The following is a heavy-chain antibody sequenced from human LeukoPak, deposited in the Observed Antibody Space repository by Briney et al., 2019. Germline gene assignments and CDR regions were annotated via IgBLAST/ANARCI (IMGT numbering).Heavy chain of an antibody. Sequence: SVKVSCKASGYTFTGYYMHWVRQAPGQGLEWMGGIIPIFGTANYAQKFQGRVTITADESTSTAYMELSSLRSEDTAVYYCARIKLGTYYGSGSYEAFDPWGQGTLVTVSS. CDR1: GYTFTGYY. V-gene: IGHV1-69*13. J-gene: IGHJ5*02. CDR3: ARIKLGTYYGSGSYEAFDP. CDR2: IIPIFGTA. D-gene: IGHD3-10*01.